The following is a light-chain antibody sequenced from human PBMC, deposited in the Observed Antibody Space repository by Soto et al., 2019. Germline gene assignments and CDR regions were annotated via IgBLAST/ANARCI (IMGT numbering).Light chain of an antibody. J-gene: IGKJ5*01. CDR1: QSVSSY. CDR3: QHRMNWPLT. V-gene: IGKV3-11*01. CDR2: DAS. Sequence: EIVLTQSPATLSLSPGESATLSFRASQSVSSYLAWYQQKPGQAPRLLIYDASNRATGIPARFSGSGSETDFTLTISSLEPEDFAVYYCQHRMNWPLTFGQGTRLEIK.